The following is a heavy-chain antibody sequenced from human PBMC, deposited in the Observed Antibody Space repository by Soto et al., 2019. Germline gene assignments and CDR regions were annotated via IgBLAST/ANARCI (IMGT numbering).Heavy chain of an antibody. V-gene: IGHV1-18*01. Sequence: QVKLEQSGAEVKKPGASVKVSCKASGYTFFSYGITWVRQAPGQGLEWMGWVSGYNGHTNYAQKFQGRVTRTRDIATTTAYMELRNLRSDDTAVYDSARLVGPTSSDNWFDPWGQGTLVTVSS. CDR2: VSGYNGHT. CDR3: ARLVGPTSSDNWFDP. CDR1: GYTFFSYG. J-gene: IGHJ5*02. D-gene: IGHD1-26*01.